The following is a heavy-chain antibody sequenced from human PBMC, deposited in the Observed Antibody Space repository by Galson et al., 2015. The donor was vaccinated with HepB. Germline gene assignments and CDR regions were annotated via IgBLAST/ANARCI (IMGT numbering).Heavy chain of an antibody. CDR1: GFTFSSYW. V-gene: IGHV3-7*03. D-gene: IGHD6-6*01. CDR3: ARDLSVRQLVLYYYYGMDV. CDR2: IKQDGSEK. Sequence: SLRLSCAASGFTFSSYWMSWVRQAPGKGLEWVANIKQDGSEKYYVDSVKGRFTISRDNAKNSLYLQMNSLRAEDTAVYYCARDLSVRQLVLYYYYGMDVWGQGTTVTVSS. J-gene: IGHJ6*02.